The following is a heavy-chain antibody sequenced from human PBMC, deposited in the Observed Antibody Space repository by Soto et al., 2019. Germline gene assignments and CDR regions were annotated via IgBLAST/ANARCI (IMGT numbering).Heavy chain of an antibody. D-gene: IGHD3-16*01. V-gene: IGHV4-59*01. CDR3: ARIPVDTYMIYWDDP. Sequence: SETLSLTCAVYGGSFSGYYWSWIRQPPRKGLEWIGYVYFSGSTDYNPTLKSRVSISVDTSKNQFSLNLKSVTAADTAVYYCARIPVDTYMIYWDDPWGQGIPVTVSS. J-gene: IGHJ5*02. CDR2: VYFSGST. CDR1: GGSFSGYY.